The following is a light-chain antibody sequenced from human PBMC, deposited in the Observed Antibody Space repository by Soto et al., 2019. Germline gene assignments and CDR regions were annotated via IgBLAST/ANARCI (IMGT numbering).Light chain of an antibody. J-gene: IGKJ2*01. V-gene: IGKV3-15*01. CDR3: QQYNNWPPYT. CDR1: QSVSSN. Sequence: EIVVTQSPATLSVSPGVRATLSCRASQSVSSNLAWYQQKPGQAPRLLIYGASTRATGIPARFXXXGSGTXXXXXXXXXXSEDFAVYYCQQYNNWPPYTFGQGTKLEIK. CDR2: GAS.